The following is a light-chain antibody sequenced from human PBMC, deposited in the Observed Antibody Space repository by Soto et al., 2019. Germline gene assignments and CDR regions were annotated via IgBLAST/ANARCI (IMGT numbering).Light chain of an antibody. J-gene: IGLJ2*01. CDR1: SSDVGGSKF. Sequence: QSVLAQPRSVSGSPGQSVTISCTGTSSDVGGSKFVSWYQQRPGKAPKLIYDVTERPSGVPDRFSGSKSGNTASLTISGLQAEDEGDYYCCSYVGNYSFGGVFGGGT. CDR3: CSYVGNYSFGGV. V-gene: IGLV2-11*01. CDR2: DVT.